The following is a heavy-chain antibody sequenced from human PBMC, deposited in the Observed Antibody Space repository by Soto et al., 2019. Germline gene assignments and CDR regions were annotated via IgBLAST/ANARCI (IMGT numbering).Heavy chain of an antibody. CDR3: AKNWNWGSLVH. CDR2: IYYGGST. Sequence: TSETLSLTCTVSGDSISTDYWSWIRQSPGKGLEWIGFIYYGGSTNYNPSLKSRVTISVDTPKNQFSLELSSVTAADTAVYYCAKNWNWGSLVHWGQGTLVTVSS. J-gene: IGHJ4*02. D-gene: IGHD7-27*01. V-gene: IGHV4-59*08. CDR1: GDSISTDY.